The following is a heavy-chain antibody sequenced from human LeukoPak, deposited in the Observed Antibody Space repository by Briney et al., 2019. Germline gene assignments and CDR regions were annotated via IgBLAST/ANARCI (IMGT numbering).Heavy chain of an antibody. CDR2: IYSGGST. J-gene: IGHJ4*02. CDR1: GFTVSSNY. V-gene: IGHV3-53*01. D-gene: IGHD6-19*01. Sequence: GGSLRLSCAASGFTVSSNYVSWVRQAPGKGLEWVSVIYSGGSTYYADSVKGRFTISRDNSKNTLYLQMNSLRAEDTAVYYCARVILVYSSGWGYFDYWGQGTLVTVSS. CDR3: ARVILVYSSGWGYFDY.